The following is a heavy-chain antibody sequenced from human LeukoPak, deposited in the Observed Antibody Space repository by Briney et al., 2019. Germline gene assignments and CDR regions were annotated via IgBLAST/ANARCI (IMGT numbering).Heavy chain of an antibody. CDR1: GLSLSSNN. Sequence: GGSLRLSCAASGLSLSSNNMHWVRQSPGGGLEWLSYISAGSGTVFSADSVKGRFSISRDKARESLFLQMNSLRVDDTAVYYCTKDLGLRRMIWGRGTLVIVSS. D-gene: IGHD1-14*01. J-gene: IGHJ2*01. CDR2: ISAGSGTV. V-gene: IGHV3-48*01. CDR3: TKDLGLRRMI.